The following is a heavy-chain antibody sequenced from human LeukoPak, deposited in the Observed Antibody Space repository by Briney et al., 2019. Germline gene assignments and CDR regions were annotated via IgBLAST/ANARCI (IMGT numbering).Heavy chain of an antibody. V-gene: IGHV4-31*03. D-gene: IGHD4-17*01. Sequence: SETLSLTCTVSGGSISSSSYYWGWIRQPPGTGLEWIGYIYYSGSTYYNPSLKSRLTISVDTSKNQFSLRLSSVTAADTAVYYCASADYEDAFDIWGQGTMVTVSS. CDR1: GGSISSSSYY. CDR3: ASADYEDAFDI. J-gene: IGHJ3*02. CDR2: IYYSGST.